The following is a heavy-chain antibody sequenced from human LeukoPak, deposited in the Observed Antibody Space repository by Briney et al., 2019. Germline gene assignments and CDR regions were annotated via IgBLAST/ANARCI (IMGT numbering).Heavy chain of an antibody. J-gene: IGHJ4*02. D-gene: IGHD6-13*01. CDR3: ARDLRWSSPDY. Sequence: GGPLRLSCAASGVTFSSYAMHWVRQAPGKGLEWVAVISYDGSNKYYADSVKGRFTISRDNSKNTLYLQMNSLRAEDTAVYYCARDLRWSSPDYWGQGTLVTVSS. CDR1: GVTFSSYA. CDR2: ISYDGSNK. V-gene: IGHV3-30*04.